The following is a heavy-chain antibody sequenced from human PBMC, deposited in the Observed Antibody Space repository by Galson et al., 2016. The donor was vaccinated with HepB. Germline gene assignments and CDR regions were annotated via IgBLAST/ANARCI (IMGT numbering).Heavy chain of an antibody. D-gene: IGHD6-19*01. CDR2: RNQDGSEK. CDR1: GFTFRSYW. CDR3: ARRLDTQRRIAGWGWGMDV. Sequence: SLRLSCAASGFTFRSYWMSWVRQAPGKGLEWVANRNQDGSEKYSVEAVKGQFTISRDNGKNSLYLQMSILIVEDAGVYYCARRLDTQRRIAGWGWGMDVWGQGTTVTVS. J-gene: IGHJ6*02. V-gene: IGHV3-7*01.